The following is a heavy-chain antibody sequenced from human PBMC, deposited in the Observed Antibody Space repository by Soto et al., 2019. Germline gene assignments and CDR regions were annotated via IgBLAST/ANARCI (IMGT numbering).Heavy chain of an antibody. J-gene: IGHJ5*02. V-gene: IGHV1-2*02. Sequence: ASVKVSCKASGYTFTGYFMHWVRQAPGQGLEWMGCINPNSGATKYAQKFQGRVTLPRDTSINTAYMEMSMLRSDDTAVYYCARGGGTILAPLPWGQGTLVTVSS. CDR2: INPNSGAT. D-gene: IGHD3-3*01. CDR3: ARGGGTILAPLP. CDR1: GYTFTGYF.